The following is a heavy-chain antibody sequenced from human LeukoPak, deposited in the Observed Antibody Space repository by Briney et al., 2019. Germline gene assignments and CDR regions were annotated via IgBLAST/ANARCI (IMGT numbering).Heavy chain of an antibody. CDR1: GYTFTDYY. CDR3: ARCTAAAGTYPLDY. J-gene: IGHJ4*02. Sequence: ASVKVSCKASGYTFTDYYMHWVRQAPGQGHEWIGWINPNRGDTIFAQKFHGRVTMIKDTSISTAYMELSRLTSDDTAVYFCARCTAAAGTYPLDYWGQGTLVTVSS. CDR2: INPNRGDT. V-gene: IGHV1-2*02. D-gene: IGHD6-13*01.